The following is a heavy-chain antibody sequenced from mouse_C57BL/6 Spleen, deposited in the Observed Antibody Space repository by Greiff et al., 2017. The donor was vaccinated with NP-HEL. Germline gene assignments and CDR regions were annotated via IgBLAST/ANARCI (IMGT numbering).Heavy chain of an antibody. V-gene: IGHV7-3*01. Sequence: EVQLVESGGGLVQPGGSLSLSCAASGFTFTDYYMSWVRQPPGKALEWLGFIRNKANGYTTEYSASVKGRFTISRDNSQSILYLQMNALRAEDSATYYCASHGGLRWYFDVWGTGTTVTVSS. CDR3: ASHGGLRWYFDV. CDR2: IRNKANGYTT. CDR1: GFTFTDYY. J-gene: IGHJ1*03. D-gene: IGHD2-4*01.